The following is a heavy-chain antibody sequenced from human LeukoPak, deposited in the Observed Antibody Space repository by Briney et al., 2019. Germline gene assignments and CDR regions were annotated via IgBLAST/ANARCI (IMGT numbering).Heavy chain of an antibody. CDR2: IHYGGST. Sequence: SETLSLTCTVSGGSISSYYWSWIRQSPGKGLEWIGYIHYGGSTYYNPSLKSRVTISVDRSKNQFSLKLASVTAADTAVYYCARALGSSWYWVDPWGRGTLITVSS. CDR1: GGSISSYY. CDR3: ARALGSSWYWVDP. J-gene: IGHJ5*02. D-gene: IGHD6-13*01. V-gene: IGHV4-59*06.